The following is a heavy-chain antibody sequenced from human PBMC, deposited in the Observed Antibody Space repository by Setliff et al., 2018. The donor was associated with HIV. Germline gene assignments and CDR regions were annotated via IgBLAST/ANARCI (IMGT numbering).Heavy chain of an antibody. CDR1: GFTFRSFC. CDR2: INENGNEK. D-gene: IGHD2-15*01. Sequence: GGSLILSCAASGFTFRSFCLSWVRQVPGKGLEWVANINENGNEKYYVDSVKGRFTISRDNAKNSLYLQMNSLRVEDTAVYYCAREYAMAARYWGRGTLVTVSS. J-gene: IGHJ4*02. V-gene: IGHV3-7*03. CDR3: AREYAMAARY.